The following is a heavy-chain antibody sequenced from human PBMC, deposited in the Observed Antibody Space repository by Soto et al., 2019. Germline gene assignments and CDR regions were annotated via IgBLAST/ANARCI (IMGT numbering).Heavy chain of an antibody. CDR2: ISYDGSNK. CDR3: ARASGSSSYYYYYDMDV. J-gene: IGHJ6*02. V-gene: IGHV3-30-3*01. CDR1: GFTFSSYA. Sequence: PGGSLRLSCAASGFTFSSYAMHWVRQAPGKGLEWVAVISYDGSNKYYADSVKGRFTISRDNSKDTLYLQMNSLRAEDTAVYYCARASGSSSYYYYYDMDVWGQGTTVTVSS. D-gene: IGHD6-6*01.